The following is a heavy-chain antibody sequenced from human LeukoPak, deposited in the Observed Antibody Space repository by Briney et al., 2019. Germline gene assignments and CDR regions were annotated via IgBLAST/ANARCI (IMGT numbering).Heavy chain of an antibody. D-gene: IGHD6-19*01. CDR2: ISSSSSFI. CDR3: ARDPVAGVFDY. Sequence: PGGSLRLSCAASGFTFSSYSMNWVRQAPGKGLEWVSSISSSSSFIYYADSVKGRFTISRDNAKNSLYLQMNSLRAEDTAVYYCARDPVAGVFDYWGQGTLVTVSS. J-gene: IGHJ4*02. CDR1: GFTFSSYS. V-gene: IGHV3-21*01.